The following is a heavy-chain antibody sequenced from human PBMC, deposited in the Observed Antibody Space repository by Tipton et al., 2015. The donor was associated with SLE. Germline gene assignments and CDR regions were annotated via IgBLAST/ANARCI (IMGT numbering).Heavy chain of an antibody. V-gene: IGHV4-34*01. CDR3: ARDGRDDFWSGYYGPWFDP. CDR2: INHSGST. J-gene: IGHJ5*02. D-gene: IGHD3-3*01. Sequence: LRLSCAVYGGSFSGYYWSWIRQPPGKGLEWIGEINHSGSTNYNPSLKSRVTISVDTSKNQFSLKLSSVTAADTAVYYCARDGRDDFWSGYYGPWFDPWGQGTLVTVSS. CDR1: GGSFSGYY.